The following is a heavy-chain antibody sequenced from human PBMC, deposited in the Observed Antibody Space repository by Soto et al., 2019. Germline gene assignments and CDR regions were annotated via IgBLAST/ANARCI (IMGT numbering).Heavy chain of an antibody. CDR2: ISASGATT. CDR3: AKWTDTVVEAALAGGAFDI. D-gene: IGHD2-2*01. CDR1: GFSFSTYA. V-gene: IGHV3-23*01. J-gene: IGHJ3*02. Sequence: EVQLLESGGNLVQPGGSLRLSCAASGFSFSTYALTWVRQVPGKGLEWVSGISASGATTYYADSVKGRFTISRDNSKNTVFLHMTSLRAEDTALYYCAKWTDTVVEAALAGGAFDIWGQETTVTVSS.